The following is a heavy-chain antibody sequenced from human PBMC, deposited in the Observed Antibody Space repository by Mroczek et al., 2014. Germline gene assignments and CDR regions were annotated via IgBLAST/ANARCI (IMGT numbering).Heavy chain of an antibody. CDR1: GFTFSSYA. J-gene: IGHJ4*02. CDR2: ISGSGGST. Sequence: VQLVESGGGLVQPGGSLRLSCAASGFTFSSYAMSWVRQAPGKGLEWVSAISGSGGSTYYADSVKGRFTISRDNSKNTLYLQMNSLRAEDTAVYYXAKDVTQHFTDKEVLLDYVGQGTLVTVSS. V-gene: IGHV3-23*04. D-gene: IGHD3-10*01. CDR3: AKDVTQHFTDKEVLLDY.